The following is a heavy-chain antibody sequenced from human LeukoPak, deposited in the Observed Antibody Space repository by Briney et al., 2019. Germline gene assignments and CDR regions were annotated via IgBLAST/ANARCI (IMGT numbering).Heavy chain of an antibody. CDR3: SRSVRNGHIDY. CDR2: MNPNSGNT. Sequence: ASVKVSCKASGYTFTSYDINWVRQATGQGLEWMGWMNPNSGNTGYAQKFQGRVAMTRSPSISTAYMELSSLRFEDTAVYYCSRSVRNGHIDYWGQGTLVTVSS. J-gene: IGHJ4*02. D-gene: IGHD2-21*01. CDR1: GYTFTSYD. V-gene: IGHV1-8*01.